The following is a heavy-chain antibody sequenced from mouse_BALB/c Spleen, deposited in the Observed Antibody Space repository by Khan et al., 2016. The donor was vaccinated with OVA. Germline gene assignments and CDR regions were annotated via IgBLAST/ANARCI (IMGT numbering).Heavy chain of an antibody. J-gene: IGHJ4*01. V-gene: IGHV1S137*01. Sequence: QVQLKQSGAELVRPGVSVKISCKGSGYTFTDYAMHWVKKSHAKSLEWIGVISTYYGDASYNQKFKGQATMTVDKSSSTAYMELARLTSEDSAIYYCARPSTATAMDYWGQGTSVTVSS. D-gene: IGHD1-2*01. CDR3: ARPSTATAMDY. CDR2: ISTYYGDA. CDR1: GYTFTDYA.